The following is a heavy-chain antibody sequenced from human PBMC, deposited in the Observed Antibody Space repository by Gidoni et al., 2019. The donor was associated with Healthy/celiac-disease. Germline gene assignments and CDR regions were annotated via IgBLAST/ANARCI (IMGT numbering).Heavy chain of an antibody. J-gene: IGHJ6*03. Sequence: EVQRLESGGGLVQPGGSLRLSCAASGFTFSSYAMSWVRQAPGKGLEWVSAISGSGVSTYYADSVKGRFTISRDNSKNTLYLQMNSLRAEDTAVYYCAKDSSSWSDYYYYYMDVWGKGTTVTVSS. D-gene: IGHD6-13*01. V-gene: IGHV3-23*01. CDR1: GFTFSSYA. CDR2: ISGSGVST. CDR3: AKDSSSWSDYYYYYMDV.